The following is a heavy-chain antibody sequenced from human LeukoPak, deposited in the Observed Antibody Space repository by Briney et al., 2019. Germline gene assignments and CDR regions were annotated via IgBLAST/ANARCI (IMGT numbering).Heavy chain of an antibody. Sequence: SETLSLTCTVSGGSISSYYWSWIRQPPGKGLEWIGYIYYSGSTNYNPSLKSRVTISVDTSKNQFSLKLSSVTAADTAVYYCATSLAAAGSYYYYGKDVWGQGTTVTVSS. CDR1: GGSISSYY. J-gene: IGHJ6*02. CDR2: IYYSGST. CDR3: ATSLAAAGSYYYYGKDV. D-gene: IGHD6-13*01. V-gene: IGHV4-59*01.